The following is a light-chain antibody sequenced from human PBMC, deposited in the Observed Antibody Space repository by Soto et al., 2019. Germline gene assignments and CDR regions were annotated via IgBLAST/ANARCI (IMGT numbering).Light chain of an antibody. CDR3: QQYDTYPWT. V-gene: IGKV1-5*01. Sequence: DIQLTQSPSTLSASVEDRVSLTCRASQSIVRWLAWYQQKPGKAPNLLIYDASILKSGVPSRFSGSGSGTEFTLTISSLQPDDFATYYCQQYDTYPWTFGQGTKVDIK. J-gene: IGKJ1*01. CDR2: DAS. CDR1: QSIVRW.